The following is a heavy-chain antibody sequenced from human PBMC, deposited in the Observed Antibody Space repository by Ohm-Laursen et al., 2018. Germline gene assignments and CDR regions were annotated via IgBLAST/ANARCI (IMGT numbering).Heavy chain of an antibody. D-gene: IGHD3-10*01. J-gene: IGHJ6*02. CDR2: MYYSGST. CDR3: ARYYYGSGSYYRDYYYGMDV. V-gene: IGHV4-59*01. Sequence: SETLSLTCTVSGGSMNTYYWSWIRQPPGKGLEWIGYMYYSGSTNYNPSLKSRVTISVDTSKNQFSLKLSSVTAADTAVYYCARYYYGSGSYYRDYYYGMDVWGQGTTVTVSS. CDR1: GGSMNTYY.